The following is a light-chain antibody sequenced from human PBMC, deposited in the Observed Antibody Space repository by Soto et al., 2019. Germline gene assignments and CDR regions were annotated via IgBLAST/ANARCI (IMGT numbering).Light chain of an antibody. CDR2: AAS. J-gene: IGKJ5*01. CDR3: QQVNDYPIT. Sequence: DIQMTQSPSSLSASVGDRVTITCRASQSISSYLNWYQQKPGKAPKLLIYAASSLQSGVPSRFSGSGSGTEFTLTITSLQPEDFATYHCQQVNDYPITFGQGTRLEIK. CDR1: QSISSY. V-gene: IGKV1-9*01.